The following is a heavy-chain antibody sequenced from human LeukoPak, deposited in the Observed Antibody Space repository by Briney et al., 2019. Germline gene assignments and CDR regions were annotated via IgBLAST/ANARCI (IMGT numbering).Heavy chain of an antibody. D-gene: IGHD2-21*02. CDR3: ARHSTAPYCGGDCYWFDP. Sequence: SETLSLTCSVSGDSIRSYYWSWVRQPPGKGLEWIGFIYSRGSTNYNPSLKSRVTISVDTSKNQFSLKLSSVTAADTAVYYCARHSTAPYCGGDCYWFDPWGQGILVTVSS. V-gene: IGHV4-4*09. CDR1: GDSIRSYY. J-gene: IGHJ5*02. CDR2: IYSRGST.